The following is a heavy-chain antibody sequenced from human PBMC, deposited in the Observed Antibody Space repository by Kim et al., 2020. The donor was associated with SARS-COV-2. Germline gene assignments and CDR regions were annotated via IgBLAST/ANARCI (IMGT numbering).Heavy chain of an antibody. J-gene: IGHJ6*02. CDR1: GYTFTSYG. Sequence: ASVKVSCKASGYTFTSYGISWVRQAPGQGLEWMGWISAYNGNTNYAQKLQGRVTMTTDTSTSTAYMELRSLRSDDTAVYYCAIGGPIVVVPAAINHYYYGMDVWGQGTTVTVSS. D-gene: IGHD2-2*01. CDR3: AIGGPIVVVPAAINHYYYGMDV. CDR2: ISAYNGNT. V-gene: IGHV1-18*04.